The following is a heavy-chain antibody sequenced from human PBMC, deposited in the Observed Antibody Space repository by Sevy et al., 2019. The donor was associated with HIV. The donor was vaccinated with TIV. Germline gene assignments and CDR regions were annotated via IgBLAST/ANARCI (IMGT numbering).Heavy chain of an antibody. J-gene: IGHJ5*02. V-gene: IGHV3-7*01. Sequence: GGSLRLSCATSGFTIRNSWMSWVRQAPGRGLEWVAIINQDGSEKYYVDSVRGRFTISRDNAKNSMYLQMSSLRGEDTAVYYCWSGTREYSPWGQGTLVTVSS. CDR2: INQDGSEK. CDR1: GFTIRNSW. D-gene: IGHD4-4*01. CDR3: WSGTREYSP.